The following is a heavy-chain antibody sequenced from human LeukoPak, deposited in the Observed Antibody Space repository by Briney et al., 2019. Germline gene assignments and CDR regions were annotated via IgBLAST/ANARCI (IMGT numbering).Heavy chain of an antibody. CDR2: IIPIFGTA. Sequence: SVKVSCKASGGTFSSYAISWVRQAPGQGLEWMGGIIPIFGTANYAQKFQGRVTITADESTSTAYMELSSLRSEDTAVYYCARGDTIFGVVPSSVGWFDPWGQGTLVTVSS. D-gene: IGHD3-3*01. J-gene: IGHJ5*02. CDR3: ARGDTIFGVVPSSVGWFDP. CDR1: GGTFSSYA. V-gene: IGHV1-69*13.